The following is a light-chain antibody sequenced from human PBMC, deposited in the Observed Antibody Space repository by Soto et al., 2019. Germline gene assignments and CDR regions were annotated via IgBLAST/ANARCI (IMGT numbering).Light chain of an antibody. V-gene: IGKV3-15*01. CDR1: QSVSSN. J-gene: IGKJ4*01. CDR2: GAS. Sequence: EIVMTQSPATLSVSPGERATLSCRASQSVSSNLAWYQQKPGQAPRLLIYGASTRATGIPARFSGSGSGTEFTLTISSLQSEDFATYYCLQDYTYPLTFGGGTKVEIK. CDR3: LQDYTYPLT.